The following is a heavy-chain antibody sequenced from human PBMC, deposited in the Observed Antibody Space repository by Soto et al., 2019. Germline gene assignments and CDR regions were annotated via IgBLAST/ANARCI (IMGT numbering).Heavy chain of an antibody. CDR3: RSGGGTGD. D-gene: IGHD2-8*02. CDR2: IKQDGSER. V-gene: IGHV3-7*01. Sequence: EVQLVESGGGLVQPGGSLKLSCAASGFTFSSSGLSWVSQAPGKGLEWVANIKQDGSERYYVDSVKGRFTISRDNATNSLELKIISLCAEDTAVYYCRSGGGTGDWGQGALVTVSS. J-gene: IGHJ4*02. CDR1: GFTFSSSG.